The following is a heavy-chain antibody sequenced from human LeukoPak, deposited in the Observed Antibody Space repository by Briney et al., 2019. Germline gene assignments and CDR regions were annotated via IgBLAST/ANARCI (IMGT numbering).Heavy chain of an antibody. J-gene: IGHJ4*02. CDR3: AKMSDGSGYFVLSN. D-gene: IGHD3-22*01. V-gene: IGHV3-23*01. CDR1: GFTFSSYA. CDR2: SSTSGGTT. Sequence: GWSLRLSCAASGFTFSSYAMSWVRQAPGKGLEWASTSSTSGGTTSYADSVKGRFTSSRDNSKNTLYLQMNSLRADDTAVYYCAKMSDGSGYFVLSNWGEGTLVTVSS.